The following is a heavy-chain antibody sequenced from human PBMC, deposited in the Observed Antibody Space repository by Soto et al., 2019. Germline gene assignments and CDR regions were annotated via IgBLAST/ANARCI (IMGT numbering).Heavy chain of an antibody. Sequence: PGGSLRLSCAASGFTFSSYWMHWVRQAPGKGLVWVSCINSDGSSTSYADSVKGRFTISRDNAKNTLYLQMNSLRAEDTAVYYCAKLGPYIVATISNYYYGMDVWGQGTTVTVSS. CDR2: INSDGSST. CDR3: AKLGPYIVATISNYYYGMDV. CDR1: GFTFSSYW. J-gene: IGHJ6*02. D-gene: IGHD5-12*01. V-gene: IGHV3-74*01.